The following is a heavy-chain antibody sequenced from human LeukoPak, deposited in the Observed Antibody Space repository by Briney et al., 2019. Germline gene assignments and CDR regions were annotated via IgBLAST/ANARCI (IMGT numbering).Heavy chain of an antibody. CDR1: GFTFSSYA. Sequence: GGSLRLSCAASGFTFSSYAMSWVRQAPGKGLEWVSYISSSGSTIYYADSVKGRFTISRDNAKNSLYLQMNSLRAEDTAVYYCARDQLRFLEWLLAGEAFDIWGQGTMVTVSS. J-gene: IGHJ3*02. CDR3: ARDQLRFLEWLLAGEAFDI. D-gene: IGHD3-3*01. V-gene: IGHV3-48*04. CDR2: ISSSGSTI.